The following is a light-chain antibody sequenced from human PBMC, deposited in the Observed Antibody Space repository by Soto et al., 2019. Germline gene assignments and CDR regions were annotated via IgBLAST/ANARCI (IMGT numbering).Light chain of an antibody. CDR2: WAS. CDR3: QQYYSLPLT. V-gene: IGKV4-1*01. Sequence: DIVMTQSPDSLTXXLXXXXTXXXKXXQRXLYSANNWNYLGWYQKKPGQPPKLLIYWASTRGSGVPDRFNGSGSGTDFTLTISSLQAEDVAVYYCQQYYSLPLTFGGGTKVDIK. CDR1: QRXLYSANNWNY. J-gene: IGKJ4*01.